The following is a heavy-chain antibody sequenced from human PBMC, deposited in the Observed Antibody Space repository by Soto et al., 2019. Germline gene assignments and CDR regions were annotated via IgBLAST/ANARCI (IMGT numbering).Heavy chain of an antibody. CDR3: ATRRSNYYHRSGYYN. CDR2: FDPEDGET. J-gene: IGHJ4*02. Sequence: GYSVQVSCKVSGYTLTELSMHWVRQAPGKGLEWMGGFDPEDGETIYAQKFQGRVTMTEDTSTDTAYMELSSMRSEDTAVYYCATRRSNYYHRSGYYNWGQGNLVILYS. V-gene: IGHV1-24*01. CDR1: GYTLTELS. D-gene: IGHD3-22*01.